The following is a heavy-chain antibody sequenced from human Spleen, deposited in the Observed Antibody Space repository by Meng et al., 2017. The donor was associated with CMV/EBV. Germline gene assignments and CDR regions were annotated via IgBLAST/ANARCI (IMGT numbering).Heavy chain of an antibody. Sequence: GGSLRLSCAASGFTFSGYWMHWVRQAPGKGLEWVSSISSSSPSIYYADSVKGRFTISRDNAKNSLYLQMNSLRAEDTAVYYCARGKDCSSASCLYYYYGVDVWGQGTTVTVSS. V-gene: IGHV3-21*01. CDR1: GFTFSGYW. D-gene: IGHD2-2*01. J-gene: IGHJ6*02. CDR3: ARGKDCSSASCLYYYYGVDV. CDR2: ISSSSPSI.